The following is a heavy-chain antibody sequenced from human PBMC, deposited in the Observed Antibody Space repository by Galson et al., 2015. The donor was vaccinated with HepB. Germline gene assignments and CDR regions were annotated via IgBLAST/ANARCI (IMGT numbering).Heavy chain of an antibody. Sequence: SLRLSCAASGFTFGDYAMSWVRQAPGKGLEWVGFIRSKAYGGTTEYAASVKGRFTISRDDSKSIAYLQMNSLKTEDTAVYYCTRGAIRFDYWGQGTLVTASS. D-gene: IGHD3-9*01. V-gene: IGHV3-49*04. CDR2: IRSKAYGGTT. CDR1: GFTFGDYA. J-gene: IGHJ4*02. CDR3: TRGAIRFDY.